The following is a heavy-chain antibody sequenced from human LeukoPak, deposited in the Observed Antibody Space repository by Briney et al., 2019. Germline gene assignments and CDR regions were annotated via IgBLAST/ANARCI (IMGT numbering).Heavy chain of an antibody. J-gene: IGHJ3*02. CDR1: GGSISSYY. CDR3: ARASAGDAFDI. CDR2: IYYSGST. D-gene: IGHD3-10*01. V-gene: IGHV4-59*01. Sequence: SETLSLTCTVPGGSISSYYWSWIRQPPGKGLEWIGYIYYSGSTNYNPSLKSRVTISVDTSKNQFSLKLSSVTAADTAVYYCARASAGDAFDIWGQGTMVTVSS.